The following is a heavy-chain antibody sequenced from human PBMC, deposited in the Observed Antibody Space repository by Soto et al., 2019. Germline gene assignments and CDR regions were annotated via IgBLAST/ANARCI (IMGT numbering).Heavy chain of an antibody. CDR3: ARGRVFSVFDY. CDR1: GGSFSGYY. V-gene: IGHV4-34*01. D-gene: IGHD2-8*01. Sequence: SETLSLTCAVYGGSFSGYYWSWIRQPPGKGLEWIGEINHSGSTNYNPSLKSRVTISVDTSKNQFSLKLSSVTAADTAVYYCARGRVFSVFDYWGQGTLVTVSS. J-gene: IGHJ4*02. CDR2: INHSGST.